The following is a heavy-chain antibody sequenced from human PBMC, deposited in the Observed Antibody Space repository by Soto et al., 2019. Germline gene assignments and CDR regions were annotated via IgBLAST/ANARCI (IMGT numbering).Heavy chain of an antibody. CDR3: AVPYNSVSRIYSY. D-gene: IGHD3-10*01. V-gene: IGHV1-3*01. CDR1: GYTFTRHL. CDR2: INAGNGNT. Sequence: QVQLVQSGAEVKKPGASVKVSCEASGYTFTRHLMHWVRQAPGQRVEWMGWINAGNGNTKYSQKFQGRVTITRDTAANTTHMALSSIRSGDTDVYYCAVPYNSVSRIYSYWGQRTLVTVSP. J-gene: IGHJ4*02.